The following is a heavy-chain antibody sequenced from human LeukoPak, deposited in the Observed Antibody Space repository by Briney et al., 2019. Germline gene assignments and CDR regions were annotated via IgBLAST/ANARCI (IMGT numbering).Heavy chain of an antibody. CDR3: ARDYGDDYYYGMDV. CDR2: ISAYNGNT. D-gene: IGHD4-17*01. V-gene: IGHV1-18*01. CDR1: GGTFNSYA. J-gene: IGHJ6*02. Sequence: GASVKVSCKASGGTFNSYAISWVRQAPGQGLEWMGWISAYNGNTNYAQKLQGRVTMTTDTSTSTAYMELRSLRSDDTAVYYCARDYGDDYYYGMDVWGQGTTVTVSS.